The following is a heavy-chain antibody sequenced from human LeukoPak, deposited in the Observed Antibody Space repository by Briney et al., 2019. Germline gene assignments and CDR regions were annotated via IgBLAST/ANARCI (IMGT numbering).Heavy chain of an antibody. D-gene: IGHD3-22*01. CDR2: ISSSSSYI. Sequence: GGSLRLSCAASGFTFSSYTMNWVRQAPGKGLEWVSSISSSSSYIYYADSAKGRFTISRDNAKNSLYLQMNSLRAEDTAVYYCARVPENTPNYYDSRGALDYWGQGTLVTVSS. CDR3: ARVPENTPNYYDSRGALDY. J-gene: IGHJ4*02. V-gene: IGHV3-21*01. CDR1: GFTFSSYT.